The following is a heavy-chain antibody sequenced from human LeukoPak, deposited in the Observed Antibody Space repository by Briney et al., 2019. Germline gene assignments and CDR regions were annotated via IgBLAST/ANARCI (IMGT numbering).Heavy chain of an antibody. V-gene: IGHV3-43*02. CDR3: AKDRGSGWDFDY. D-gene: IGHD6-19*01. Sequence: PGGSLRLSCAASGFTYDNYAMHWVRQAPGKGLEWVSLVKGDGITGYYADSVRGRFTISRDNSKTSIYLQMNSLRSEDTALYFCAKDRGSGWDFDYWGQGTLVAVAS. J-gene: IGHJ4*02. CDR1: GFTYDNYA. CDR2: VKGDGITG.